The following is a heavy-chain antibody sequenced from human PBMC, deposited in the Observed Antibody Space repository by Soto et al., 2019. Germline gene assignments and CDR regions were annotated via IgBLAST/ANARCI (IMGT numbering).Heavy chain of an antibody. D-gene: IGHD5-18*01. J-gene: IGHJ4*02. CDR2: ISGSGGST. V-gene: IGHV3-23*01. CDR3: AKYFVEPSDGVDY. CDR1: GFTFSSYA. Sequence: GGSLRLSCAASGFTFSSYAMSWVRQAPGKGLEWVSAISGSGGSTYYADSVKGRFTISRDNSKSTLYLQMNSLRAEDMAVYYCAKYFVEPSDGVDYWGQGTLVTVSS.